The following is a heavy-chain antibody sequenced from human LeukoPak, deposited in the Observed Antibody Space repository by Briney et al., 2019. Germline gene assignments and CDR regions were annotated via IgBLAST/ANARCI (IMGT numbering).Heavy chain of an antibody. CDR1: GGSISSSSYY. J-gene: IGHJ6*03. CDR3: ARGYCSGGSCYSSYYYSYMDV. CDR2: INYSGST. V-gene: IGHV4-39*07. Sequence: SETLSLTCTVSGGSISSSSYYWGWLRQPPGKGLEGIGSINYSGSTYYNPSLESRVTISVDRSKNQFSLKLSSVTAADTAVYYCARGYCSGGSCYSSYYYSYMDVWGKGTTVTVSS. D-gene: IGHD2-15*01.